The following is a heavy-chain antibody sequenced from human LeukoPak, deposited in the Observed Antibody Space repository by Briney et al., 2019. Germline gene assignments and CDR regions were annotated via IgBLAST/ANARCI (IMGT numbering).Heavy chain of an antibody. Sequence: ASVTVSCKVSGYTLTELSMHWVRQAPGKGLEWMGGFDPEDGETIYAQKFQGRVTMTEDTSTDTAYMELSSLRSEDTAVYYCAREEYQLLSPYYYYGMDVWGQGTTVTVSS. J-gene: IGHJ6*02. CDR3: AREEYQLLSPYYYYGMDV. CDR2: FDPEDGET. D-gene: IGHD2-2*01. V-gene: IGHV1-24*01. CDR1: GYTLTELS.